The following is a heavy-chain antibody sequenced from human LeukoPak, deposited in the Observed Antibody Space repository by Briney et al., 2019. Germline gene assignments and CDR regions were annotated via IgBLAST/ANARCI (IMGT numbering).Heavy chain of an antibody. J-gene: IGHJ3*02. D-gene: IGHD1-26*01. CDR2: ISSSSSYI. CDR3: ARRPRREIAFDI. Sequence: GGSLRLSFAASGFSVSDYYMSWIRQAPGKGLEWVSSISSSSSYIYYADSVKGRFTISRDNAKNSLYLQMNSLRAEDTAVYYCARRPRREIAFDIWGQGTMVTVSS. CDR1: GFSVSDYY. V-gene: IGHV3-11*04.